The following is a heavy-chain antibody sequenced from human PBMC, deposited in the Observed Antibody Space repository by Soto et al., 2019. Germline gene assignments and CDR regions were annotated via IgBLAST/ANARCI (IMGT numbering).Heavy chain of an antibody. V-gene: IGHV4-34*01. CDR3: ARGHSGYDWGESFDY. D-gene: IGHD5-12*01. J-gene: IGHJ4*02. CDR1: GGSFSGYY. Sequence: PSETLSLTCAVYGGSFSGYYWSWIRQPPGKGLEWIGEINHSGSTNYNPSLKSRVTISVDTSKNQFSLKLSSVTAADTAVYYCARGHSGYDWGESFDYWGQGTLVSVSS. CDR2: INHSGST.